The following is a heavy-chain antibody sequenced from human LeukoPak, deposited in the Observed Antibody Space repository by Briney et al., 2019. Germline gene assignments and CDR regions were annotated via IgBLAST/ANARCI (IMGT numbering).Heavy chain of an antibody. Sequence: GGSLRLSCAASGFTFSSYAMSWVRQAPGQGLEWFSAISGSGGSTCYADSVKGRFTISSDNSKNTLYLQMDSLRAEDTAVYYCARDLGIDYWGQGTLVTVSS. CDR2: ISGSGGST. J-gene: IGHJ4*02. D-gene: IGHD3-16*01. CDR3: ARDLGIDY. V-gene: IGHV3-23*01. CDR1: GFTFSSYA.